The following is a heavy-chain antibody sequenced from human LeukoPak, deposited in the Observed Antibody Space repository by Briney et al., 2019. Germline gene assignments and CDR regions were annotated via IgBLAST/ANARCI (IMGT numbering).Heavy chain of an antibody. CDR2: INSDGSST. CDR3: ARDGGSSDFDY. CDR1: GFTFSSYW. D-gene: IGHD6-13*01. V-gene: IGHV3-74*01. Sequence: GGALRLSCAASGFTFSSYWMHWVRQAPGKGRVWVSRINSDGSSTSYADSVKGGFTISRDNAKNTLYLQMNSLRAEDTAVYYCARDGGSSDFDYWGQGTLVTVSS. J-gene: IGHJ4*02.